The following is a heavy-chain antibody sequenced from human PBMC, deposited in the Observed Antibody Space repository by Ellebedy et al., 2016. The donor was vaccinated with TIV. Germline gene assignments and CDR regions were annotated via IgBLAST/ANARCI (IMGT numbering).Heavy chain of an antibody. Sequence: AASVKVSCKASGYTFTRYYIHWVRQAPGQGLEWMGIINPSDGGTTYAQFFQGRVNVTRDTSTSTVHMELRSLRSDDTAMYYWARDGEESGDSAFFDYWGQGTLVTVSS. J-gene: IGHJ4*02. D-gene: IGHD2-21*02. CDR3: ARDGEESGDSAFFDY. CDR2: INPSDGGT. CDR1: GYTFTRYY. V-gene: IGHV1-46*01.